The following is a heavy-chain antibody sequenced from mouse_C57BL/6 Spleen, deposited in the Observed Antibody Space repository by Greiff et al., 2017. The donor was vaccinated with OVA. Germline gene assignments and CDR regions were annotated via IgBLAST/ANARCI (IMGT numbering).Heavy chain of an antibody. CDR3: AHYCGSSLWYFDV. CDR1: GYSFTDYN. Sequence: EVQLQQSGPELVKPGASVKISCKASGYSFTDYNMNWVKQSNGKSLEWIGVINPNYGPTSYNQKFKGKATLTVDQSSSTAYMQLNSLTSEDSAVYYCAHYCGSSLWYFDVWGTGTTVTVSA. J-gene: IGHJ1*03. V-gene: IGHV1-39*01. D-gene: IGHD1-1*01. CDR2: INPNYGPT.